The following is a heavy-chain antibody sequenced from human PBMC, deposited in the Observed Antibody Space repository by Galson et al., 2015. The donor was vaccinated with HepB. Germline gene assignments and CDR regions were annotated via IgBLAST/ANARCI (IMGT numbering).Heavy chain of an antibody. J-gene: IGHJ6*02. D-gene: IGHD4-11*01. CDR1: GFTFRTYG. V-gene: IGHV3-30*18. CDR2: ISYDESNK. CDR3: AKDYSNYGWYYNGMDA. Sequence: SLRLSCAASGFTFRTYGMHWVRQAPGKGLEWVALISYDESNKYYADSVKGRFTISRDNSKNTLYLQMNSLRAEDTAVYYCAKDYSNYGWYYNGMDAWGLGTAVTVTS.